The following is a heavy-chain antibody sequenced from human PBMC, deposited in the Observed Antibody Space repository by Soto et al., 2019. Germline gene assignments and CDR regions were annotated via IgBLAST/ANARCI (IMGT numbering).Heavy chain of an antibody. V-gene: IGHV3-30*18. CDR3: AKAGTNSGSPFDP. J-gene: IGHJ5*02. CDR1: GFTFSSYG. D-gene: IGHD1-26*01. CDR2: ISYDGSNK. Sequence: GGSLRLSCAASGFTFSSYGMHWVRQAPGKGLEWVAVISYDGSNKYYADSVKGRFTISRDNSKNTLYLQMNSLRAEDTAVYYCAKAGTNSGSPFDPWGQGTLVTSPQ.